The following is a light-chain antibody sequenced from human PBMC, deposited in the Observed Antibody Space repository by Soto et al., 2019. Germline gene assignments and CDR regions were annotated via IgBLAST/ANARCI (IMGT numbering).Light chain of an antibody. Sequence: QSVLTQPPSASGTPRQRVTMSCSGSSSNIGGNTVNWYQQFPGTAPKLLIYSTNQRPSGVPDRFSGSKSGTSASLAISGLQSEDEANYYCATWDDSLNGHVVFGGGTKLTVL. V-gene: IGLV1-44*01. CDR1: SSNIGGNT. CDR2: STN. J-gene: IGLJ2*01. CDR3: ATWDDSLNGHVV.